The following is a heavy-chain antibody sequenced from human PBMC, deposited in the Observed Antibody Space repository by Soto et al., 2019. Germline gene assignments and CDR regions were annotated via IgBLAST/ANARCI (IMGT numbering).Heavy chain of an antibody. Sequence: EVQLVESGGGLIQPGGSLRLSCAASGFTVSSNYMSWVRQAPGKGLEWVSVIYSGGSTYYADSVKGRFTISRDNSKNTLYLQMNSLRAEDTAVYYCAREPFYDSSGFPEVWGQGTLVTVSS. CDR3: AREPFYDSSGFPEV. CDR2: IYSGGST. CDR1: GFTVSSNY. J-gene: IGHJ4*02. D-gene: IGHD3-22*01. V-gene: IGHV3-53*01.